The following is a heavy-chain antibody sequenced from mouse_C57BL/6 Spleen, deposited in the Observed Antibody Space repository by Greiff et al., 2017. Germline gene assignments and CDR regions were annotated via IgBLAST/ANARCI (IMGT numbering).Heavy chain of an antibody. CDR2: FYPGGGSI. V-gene: IGHV1-62-2*01. D-gene: IGHD2-12*01. CDR3: ARHEENNYDDYAMDY. J-gene: IGHJ4*01. Sequence: VKLQESGAELVKPGASVKLSCKASGYTFTEYTIHWVKQRSGQGLEWIGWFYPGGGSIKYNEKFKDKATLTADKSSSTVYMELSSLTSEDSAVYFCARHEENNYDDYAMDYWGQGTSVTVSS. CDR1: GYTFTEYT.